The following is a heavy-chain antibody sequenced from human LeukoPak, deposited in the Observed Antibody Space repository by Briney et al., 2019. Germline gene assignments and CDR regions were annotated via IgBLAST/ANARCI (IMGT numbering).Heavy chain of an antibody. J-gene: IGHJ4*02. D-gene: IGHD3-10*01. CDR3: AKARGFAEFDY. Sequence: GGSLRLSCAASGFTFSGHGMGWVRQAPGKGLEWVAAVSGSGDTTYYADSVKGRFTISRDNSKNTLYLQMNSLRAEDTALYFCAKARGFAEFDYWGQGTLVTVSS. CDR1: GFTFSGHG. V-gene: IGHV3-23*01. CDR2: VSGSGDTT.